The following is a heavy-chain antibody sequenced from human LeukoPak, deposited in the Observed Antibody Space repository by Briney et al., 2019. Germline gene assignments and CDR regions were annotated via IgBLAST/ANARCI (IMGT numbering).Heavy chain of an antibody. V-gene: IGHV3-7*03. Sequence: PGGSLRLSCAASGFTFSSYWMSWVRQAPGKGLEWVANIKQDGSEKYYVDSVKGRFTISRDNAKNSLYLQMNSLRAEDTAVYYCAKELSGGCLDYWGQGALVTVSS. J-gene: IGHJ4*02. D-gene: IGHD2-8*02. CDR2: IKQDGSEK. CDR3: AKELSGGCLDY. CDR1: GFTFSSYW.